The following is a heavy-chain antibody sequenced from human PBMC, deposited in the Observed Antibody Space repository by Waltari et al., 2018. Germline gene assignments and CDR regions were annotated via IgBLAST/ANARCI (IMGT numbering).Heavy chain of an antibody. CDR2: IYYSVST. V-gene: IGHV4-31*03. CDR1: GGSISSGGYY. D-gene: IGHD3-10*01. Sequence: QVQLQESGPGLVKPSQTLSLTCTVSGGSISSGGYYWSWIRQHPGKGLEWIGYIYYSVSTYYNPSLKSRVTISVDTSKNQFSLKLSSVTAADTAVYYCARGGGDFTQVYYYMDVWGKGTTVTVSS. J-gene: IGHJ6*03. CDR3: ARGGGDFTQVYYYMDV.